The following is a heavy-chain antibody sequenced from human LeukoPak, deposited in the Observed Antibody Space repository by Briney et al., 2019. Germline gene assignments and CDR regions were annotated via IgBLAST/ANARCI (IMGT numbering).Heavy chain of an antibody. Sequence: GGSLRLSCAASGFTFSSYAMSWVRQAPGKGLEWVSAISGSGGSTYYADSVKGRFTISRDNSKNTLYLQMNSLRAEDTAVYYCARAIAARPSFDYWGQGTLVTVSS. D-gene: IGHD6-6*01. J-gene: IGHJ4*02. CDR2: ISGSGGST. CDR3: ARAIAARPSFDY. V-gene: IGHV3-23*01. CDR1: GFTFSSYA.